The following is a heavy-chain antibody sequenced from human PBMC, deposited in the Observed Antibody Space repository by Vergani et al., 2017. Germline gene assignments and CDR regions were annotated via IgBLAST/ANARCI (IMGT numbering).Heavy chain of an antibody. CDR3: ARDDYVILGYYYYGMDV. D-gene: IGHD3-9*01. CDR1: GGSISSYF. Sequence: QVQLQESGPGLVKPSETLSLTCTVSGGSISSYFWSWIRQPPGKGLEWVGYIYYSGSTNYNPSLRSRVTISVDTSKNQFSLKLSSSTAADTTLYYCARDDYVILGYYYYGMDVWGQGTTVTVSS. V-gene: IGHV4-59*01. CDR2: IYYSGST. J-gene: IGHJ6*02.